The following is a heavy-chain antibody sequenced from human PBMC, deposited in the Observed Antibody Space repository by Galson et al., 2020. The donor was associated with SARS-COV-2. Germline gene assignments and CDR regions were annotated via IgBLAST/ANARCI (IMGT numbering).Heavy chain of an antibody. CDR3: ARGPPGNAYDI. CDR2: IHSSGTT. J-gene: IGHJ3*02. Sequence: SETLSLTCTVSGGSISSGDYYWYWIRQPAGKGLECIGRIHSSGTTYYNPTLESRVTISLDTSKNQFSLKQISVTAADTAVYYCARGPPGNAYDIWGQGTMVTVSS. CDR1: GGSISSGDYY. V-gene: IGHV4-61*02.